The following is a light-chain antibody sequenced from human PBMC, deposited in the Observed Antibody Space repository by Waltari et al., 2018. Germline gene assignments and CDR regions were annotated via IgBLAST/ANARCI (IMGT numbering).Light chain of an antibody. V-gene: IGLV3-21*04. Sequence: YVLTPPPSVSVDPGKTARLTCGGDDIGSKSVNGYQQKPGHAPVLVLFYDSYRPSEIPERFSGSNSGNTATLTISWVEAGDEADYHCQVWDDVTDSGVFGGGTKLTVL. CDR3: QVWDDVTDSGV. CDR1: DIGSKS. J-gene: IGLJ3*02. CDR2: YDS.